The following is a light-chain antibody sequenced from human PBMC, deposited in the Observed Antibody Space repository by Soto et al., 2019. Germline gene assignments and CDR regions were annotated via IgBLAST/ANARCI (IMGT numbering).Light chain of an antibody. V-gene: IGKV3-11*01. CDR1: QSVSGY. J-gene: IGKJ3*01. Sequence: EIVLTQSPATLSLSPGERATLSCRASQSVSGYSAWYQQKPGQAPRLLIYDGSHRAAGIPSRFSGSGSGTDFTLTISGLEPEDFAVYYCQQRSNWLISFGPGNKVDIK. CDR3: QQRSNWLIS. CDR2: DGS.